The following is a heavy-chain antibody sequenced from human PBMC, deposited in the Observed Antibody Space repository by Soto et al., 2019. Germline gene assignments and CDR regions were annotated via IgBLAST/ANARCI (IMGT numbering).Heavy chain of an antibody. V-gene: IGHV1-3*01. CDR3: ARDQEQQLVKGYYYYMDV. Sequence: ASVKVSCKASGYTFTSYAMHWVRQAPGQRLEWMGWINAGNGNTKYSQKFQGRVTITRDTSASTAYMELSSLRSEDTAVYYCARDQEQQLVKGYYYYMDVWGKWTTVTVSS. CDR2: INAGNGNT. D-gene: IGHD6-13*01. J-gene: IGHJ6*03. CDR1: GYTFTSYA.